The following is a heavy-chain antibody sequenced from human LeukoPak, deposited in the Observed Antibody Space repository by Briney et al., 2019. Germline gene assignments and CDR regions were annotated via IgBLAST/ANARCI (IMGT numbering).Heavy chain of an antibody. V-gene: IGHV3-23*01. J-gene: IGHJ4*02. CDR1: GFTFSNYA. CDR3: AKTGGATNFGPLDS. D-gene: IGHD1-26*01. CDR2: LRNSGSSP. Sequence: GGSLRLSCVGSGFTFSNYAMTWVRQAPGKGLEWVSALRNSGSSPYYADSVKGRFTISRNNSQNTLYLQMNSLRAEDTAVYYCAKTGGATNFGPLDSWGQGTLVFVSS.